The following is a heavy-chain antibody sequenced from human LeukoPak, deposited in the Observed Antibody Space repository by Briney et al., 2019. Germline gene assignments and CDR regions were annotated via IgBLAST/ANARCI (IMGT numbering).Heavy chain of an antibody. CDR2: IYSTGST. CDR3: ARASPAIEAFDI. CDR1: GGSISSYY. D-gene: IGHD2-2*01. J-gene: IGHJ3*02. Sequence: PSETLSLTCTVSGGSISSYYWNWIRQPAGKGLEWIGLIYSTGSTNYNPSLKSRATVSLDTSQKQFSLRLSSVTAADTAVYYCARASPAIEAFDIWGQGTMVTVSS. V-gene: IGHV4-4*07.